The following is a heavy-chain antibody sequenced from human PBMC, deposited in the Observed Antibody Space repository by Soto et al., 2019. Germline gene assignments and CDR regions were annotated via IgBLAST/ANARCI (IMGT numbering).Heavy chain of an antibody. Sequence: SETLSLTCTVSGGSLTSNSYYWGWIRQPPGKGLEWIGSFYYSQSTYFNPSLKSRVTISVETSKNQYSLKLSAVTAADTAVYYCARRSTVTYDYWGQGILVTVS. CDR2: FYYSQST. V-gene: IGHV4-39*01. J-gene: IGHJ4*02. CDR3: ARRSTVTYDY. CDR1: GGSLTSNSYY. D-gene: IGHD4-17*01.